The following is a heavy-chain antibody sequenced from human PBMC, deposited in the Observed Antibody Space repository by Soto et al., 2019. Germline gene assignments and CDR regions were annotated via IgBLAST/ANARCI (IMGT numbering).Heavy chain of an antibody. V-gene: IGHV1-2*02. CDR2: INPQTGGT. Sequence: QVQLVQSGAEVKTPGASVRVSCKASGYTFTGYYIHWVREAPGQGLEWMGWINPQTGGTSYAQKFQGRVTLSRDTSINTAYLELTRVRFDDAAVYFCARERYQVISDGMDVWGQGTTDTVSS. J-gene: IGHJ6*02. CDR3: ARERYQVISDGMDV. D-gene: IGHD2-2*01. CDR1: GYTFTGYY.